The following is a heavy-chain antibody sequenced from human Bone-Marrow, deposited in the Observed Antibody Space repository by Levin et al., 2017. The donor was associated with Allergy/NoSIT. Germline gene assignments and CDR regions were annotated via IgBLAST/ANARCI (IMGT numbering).Heavy chain of an antibody. J-gene: IGHJ4*02. D-gene: IGHD1-1*01. CDR1: GASISNDF. CDR3: ARLEGATKDAFDY. V-gene: IGHV4-4*08. Sequence: PSETLSLTCTVSGASISNDFWSWIRQPPGRGLEWIGYIHSSGRANYNPSLKSRVALSMDTSKNQFFLQLTSVAAADTAVYYCARLEGATKDAFDYWGQGTLVTVSS. CDR2: IHSSGRA.